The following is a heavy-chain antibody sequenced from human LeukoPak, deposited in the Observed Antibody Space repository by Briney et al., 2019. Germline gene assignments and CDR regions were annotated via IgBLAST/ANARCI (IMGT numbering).Heavy chain of an antibody. Sequence: SETLSLTCTVSGGSISSYYWSWIRQPPGKGLEWIGYIYYSGSTNYNPSLKSRVTISVDTSKNQFSLKLSSVTAADTAVYYCARGAVPAAIEDDGWDWFDPWGQGTLVTVS. CDR3: ARGAVPAAIEDDGWDWFDP. CDR1: GGSISSYY. V-gene: IGHV4-59*08. CDR2: IYYSGST. D-gene: IGHD2-2*01. J-gene: IGHJ5*02.